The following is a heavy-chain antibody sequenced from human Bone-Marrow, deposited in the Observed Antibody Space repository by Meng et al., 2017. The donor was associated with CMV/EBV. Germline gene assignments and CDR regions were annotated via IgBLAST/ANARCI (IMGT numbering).Heavy chain of an antibody. CDR2: ISPYNANT. D-gene: IGHD3-22*01. J-gene: IGHJ5*02. V-gene: IGHV1-18*01. Sequence: ASVKVSCKASGYTFTSYDINWVRQAPGQGLEWMGWISPYNANTNYAQKLQGRVTMTTDTSTSTAYMELRSLTSDDTALYYCARAASSGYYLSWGQGTAVTVSS. CDR1: GYTFTSYD. CDR3: ARAASSGYYLS.